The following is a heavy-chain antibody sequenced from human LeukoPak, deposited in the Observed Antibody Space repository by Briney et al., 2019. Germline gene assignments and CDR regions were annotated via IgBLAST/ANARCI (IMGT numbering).Heavy chain of an antibody. CDR3: AREAYYYDSSGYYFDY. Sequence: SETLSLTCTVSGGSISSYYWSWIRQPPGKGLEWIGYIYYSGSTNYNPSLKSRVTISVDTSENQFSLKLSSVTAADTAVYYCAREAYYYDSSGYYFDYWGQGTLVTVSS. J-gene: IGHJ4*02. V-gene: IGHV4-59*01. CDR2: IYYSGST. D-gene: IGHD3-22*01. CDR1: GGSISSYY.